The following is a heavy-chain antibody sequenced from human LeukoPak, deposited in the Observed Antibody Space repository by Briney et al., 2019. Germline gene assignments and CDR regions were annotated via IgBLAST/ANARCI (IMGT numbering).Heavy chain of an antibody. CDR1: ESTLSTYA. Sequence: GEASGKPSESTLSTYAIIWGPQSPGQGGEGMGGMFPTFGTASDAPKYQARVKIPEDASTGTAYLELSSLRSEDTAVYYCARTYYYDSSGYYFGYWGQGNLVTVSS. CDR2: MFPTFGTA. V-gene: IGHV1-69*01. CDR3: ARTYYYDSSGYYFGY. J-gene: IGHJ4*02. D-gene: IGHD3-22*01.